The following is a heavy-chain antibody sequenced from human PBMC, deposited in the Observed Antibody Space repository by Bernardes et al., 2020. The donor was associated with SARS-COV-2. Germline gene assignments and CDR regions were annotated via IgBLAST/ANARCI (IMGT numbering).Heavy chain of an antibody. D-gene: IGHD6-13*01. J-gene: IGHJ4*02. CDR1: RFGFTSYW. CDR2: IYPGDSHT. CDR3: VRRGSDSRWHPDD. Sequence: GAPLKVSRQGSRFGFTSYWIGSVRQMLGKGLEWMGTIYPGDSHTTYTPSFQRQVTISADKSIHTAYLQWNNLKASDSAIYYCVRRGSDSRWHPDDWGQGTLVTVSS. V-gene: IGHV5-51*01.